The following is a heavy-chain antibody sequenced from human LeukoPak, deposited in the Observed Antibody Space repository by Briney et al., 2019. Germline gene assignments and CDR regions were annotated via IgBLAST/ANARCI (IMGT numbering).Heavy chain of an antibody. D-gene: IGHD4-11*01. CDR1: GYTFTSYG. CDR3: ARMYSNYPADV. V-gene: IGHV1-18*01. CDR2: ISTYDGNT. Sequence: ASVKVSCKTSGYTFTSYGISWVRQAPGQGLEWMGWISTYDGNTNYAEKLQGRVTMTTDTSTSTAYMELRSLRSDDTAVYYCARMYSNYPADVWGQGTTVTVSS. J-gene: IGHJ6*02.